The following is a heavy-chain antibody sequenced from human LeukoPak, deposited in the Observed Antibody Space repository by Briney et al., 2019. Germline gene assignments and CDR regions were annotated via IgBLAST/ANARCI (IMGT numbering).Heavy chain of an antibody. CDR2: INPSGGST. D-gene: IGHD2-15*01. Sequence: GASVKVSCKASGYTFTSYYMHWVRQAPGQGLEWMGIINPSGGSTSYAQKFQGRVTMTRDTSTSTVYMELSSLRSEDTAVYYCATWGYCSGGSCYSRGNYYYGMDVWGQGTTVTVSS. CDR3: ATWGYCSGGSCYSRGNYYYGMDV. V-gene: IGHV1-46*01. J-gene: IGHJ6*02. CDR1: GYTFTSYY.